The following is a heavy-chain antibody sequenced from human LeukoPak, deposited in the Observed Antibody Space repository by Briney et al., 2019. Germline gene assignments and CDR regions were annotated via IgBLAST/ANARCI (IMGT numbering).Heavy chain of an antibody. V-gene: IGHV1-69*13. J-gene: IGHJ4*02. CDR2: IIPIFGTA. CDR3: ARDERDPLTTFGVVSVYY. D-gene: IGHD3-3*01. CDR1: GGTFSSYA. Sequence: SVKVSCKASGGTFSSYAISWVRQAPGQGLEWMGGIIPIFGTANYAQKFQGRVTITADESTSTAYMELSSLRSEDTAVYYCARDERDPLTTFGVVSVYYWGQGTLVTVSS.